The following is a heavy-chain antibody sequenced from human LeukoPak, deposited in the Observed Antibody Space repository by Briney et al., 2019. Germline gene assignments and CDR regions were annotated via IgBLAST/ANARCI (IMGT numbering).Heavy chain of an antibody. CDR3: ARSGDDSSGYWVAFDI. CDR1: GGSISSYY. V-gene: IGHV4-4*07. J-gene: IGHJ3*02. Sequence: SETLSLTCTVSGGSISSYYWSWIRQPAGNGLEWIGRIYTSGSITYKPSLNSRVTMSVDTSKNQFSLKLSSVTAADTAVYYCARSGDDSSGYWVAFDIWGQGTMVTVSS. D-gene: IGHD3-22*01. CDR2: IYTSGSI.